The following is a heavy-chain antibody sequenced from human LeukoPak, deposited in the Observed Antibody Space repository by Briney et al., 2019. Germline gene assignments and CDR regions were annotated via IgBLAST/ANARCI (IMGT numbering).Heavy chain of an antibody. CDR1: GFTVSNNY. CDR2: IYSGGST. V-gene: IGHV3-66*01. J-gene: IGHJ4*02. D-gene: IGHD5-12*01. Sequence: GGSLRLSCAASGFTVSNNYMTWVRQAPGKGLEWVSVIYSGGSTYYADSVKGRFTISRDNAKNTLYLQMNSLRAEDTAVYYCARDRGYTQDYWGQGTLVTVSS. CDR3: ARDRGYTQDY.